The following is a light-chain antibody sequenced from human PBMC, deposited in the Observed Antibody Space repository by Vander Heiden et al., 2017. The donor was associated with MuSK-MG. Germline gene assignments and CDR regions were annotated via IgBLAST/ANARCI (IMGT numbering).Light chain of an antibody. J-gene: IGKJ4*01. CDR2: LAS. CDR1: QDISNH. V-gene: IGKV1-27*01. CDR3: QNCYSAPLT. Sequence: DIQMTQSPSSLSASVGDRVTITCRASQDISNHLAWYQQKPGKVPKVLIYLASTMQSGVPSRFRGSGSGTTFTLTISSLQPEDFATYYCQNCYSAPLTFGGGSKVEI.